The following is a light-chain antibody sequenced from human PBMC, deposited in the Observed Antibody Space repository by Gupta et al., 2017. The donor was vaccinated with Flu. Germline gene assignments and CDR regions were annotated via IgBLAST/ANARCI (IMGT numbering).Light chain of an antibody. J-gene: IGLJ2*01. CDR2: NDK. CDR3: PSGDKTNSFLV. V-gene: IGLV3-25*03. CDR1: ALSNQF. Sequence: SYELTQPPSVSVSPGQTAKITCSGDALSNQFAYWYRQKSGQAPVMLIYNDKERPSEIPERFSGSNSATTATLTISGVQAEDEADYYCPSGDKTNSFLVFGGGTRLTVL.